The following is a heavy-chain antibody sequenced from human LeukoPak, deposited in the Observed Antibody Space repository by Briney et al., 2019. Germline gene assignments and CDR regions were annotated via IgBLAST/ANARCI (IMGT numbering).Heavy chain of an antibody. D-gene: IGHD4-17*01. V-gene: IGHV4-39*01. J-gene: IGHJ4*02. CDR1: GGSLSSSSYY. Sequence: PSETLSLTCTVSGGSLSSSSYYWGWIRQPPGKGLEWIGSIFYNGNTYYNPSLKSRVTISPDTSNNHFSLKLSSVTATDTAVYYCARSTVTTWVGDFDYWGQGTLVTVSS. CDR2: IFYNGNT. CDR3: ARSTVTTWVGDFDY.